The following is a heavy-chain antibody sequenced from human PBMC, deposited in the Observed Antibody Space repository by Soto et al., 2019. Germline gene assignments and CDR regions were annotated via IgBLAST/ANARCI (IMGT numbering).Heavy chain of an antibody. J-gene: IGHJ6*02. V-gene: IGHV3-23*01. D-gene: IGHD6-19*01. Sequence: ARSMTLASAASGFTIRNFGISWIRQATGKGLEWVSAMSGSGDSTYYADSVKGRFTISRDNSKNTLYLQMNNLRAEDTAVYYCARDGGSGTAVAGTQDHYYYYGMDVWGQGTTVTVSS. CDR3: ARDGGSGTAVAGTQDHYYYYGMDV. CDR1: GFTIRNFG. CDR2: MSGSGDST.